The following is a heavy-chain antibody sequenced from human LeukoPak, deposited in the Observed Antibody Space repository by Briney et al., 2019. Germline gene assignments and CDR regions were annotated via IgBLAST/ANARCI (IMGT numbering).Heavy chain of an antibody. Sequence: GGSLRLSCAASGFSISSYWMSWVRQAPGKGLEWVAVISYDVGKKYYADSVKGRFTISRDNSKNTLYLQMNSLRAEDTAVYYCAKDDYYDTSGYRDWGQGTLVTVSS. CDR3: AKDDYYDTSGYRD. CDR2: ISYDVGKK. CDR1: GFSISSYW. D-gene: IGHD3-22*01. J-gene: IGHJ4*02. V-gene: IGHV3-30*18.